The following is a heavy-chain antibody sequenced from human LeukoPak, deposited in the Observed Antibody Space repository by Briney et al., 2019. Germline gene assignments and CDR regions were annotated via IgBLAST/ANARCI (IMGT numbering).Heavy chain of an antibody. V-gene: IGHV3-21*01. CDR1: GFTFSSYS. D-gene: IGHD3-22*01. CDR3: AREHYDSSGYYFSFDY. Sequence: GGSLRLSCAASGFTFSSYSMNWVRQAPGKGLEWVSSISSSSSYIYYADSVKGRFTISRDNAKNSLYLQMNSLRAEDTAVYYCAREHYDSSGYYFSFDYWGQGTLVTVSS. J-gene: IGHJ4*02. CDR2: ISSSSSYI.